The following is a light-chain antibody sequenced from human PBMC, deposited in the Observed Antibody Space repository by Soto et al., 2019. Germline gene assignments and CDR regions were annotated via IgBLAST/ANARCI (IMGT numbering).Light chain of an antibody. V-gene: IGKV1-9*01. Sequence: DIQSTQSPSFLSASVGDRVTITCRASQGISSYLAWYQQKPGKAPKLLIYAASTLQSGVPSRFSGSGSGTEFTLTISSLQPEDFATYYCQQLNSYPLITFGQGTRLEIK. CDR2: AAS. CDR3: QQLNSYPLIT. J-gene: IGKJ5*01. CDR1: QGISSY.